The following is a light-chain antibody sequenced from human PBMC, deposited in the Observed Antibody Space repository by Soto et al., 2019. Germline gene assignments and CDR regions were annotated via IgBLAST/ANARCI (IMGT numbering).Light chain of an antibody. CDR3: QQTYSTPAST. CDR2: AAS. J-gene: IGKJ2*02. V-gene: IGKV1-39*01. Sequence: DIQVTQSPSSLSASVGDRVTITCRASQSISTFLNWYQLKPGKAPKLLIYAASTLQRGVPSRFSGSGSGTAFTLTISSLEPEDFATYTCQQTYSTPASTFGLGTKLEIK. CDR1: QSISTF.